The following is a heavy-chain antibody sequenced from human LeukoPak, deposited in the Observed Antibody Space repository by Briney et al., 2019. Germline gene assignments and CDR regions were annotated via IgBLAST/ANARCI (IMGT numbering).Heavy chain of an antibody. J-gene: IGHJ6*03. D-gene: IGHD2-15*01. CDR2: ISGYNGNT. V-gene: IGHV1-18*01. CDR1: GYSFSTYG. CDR3: ARGRYCSGDNCHNIYYYYMDV. Sequence: ASVKVSCKASGYSFSTYGISWVRQATGQGLEWMGWISGYNGNTNYAQKLQGRVTMTTDTSTSTAYMELRSLRSDDTAVYYCARGRYCSGDNCHNIYYYYMDVWGKGTTVTISS.